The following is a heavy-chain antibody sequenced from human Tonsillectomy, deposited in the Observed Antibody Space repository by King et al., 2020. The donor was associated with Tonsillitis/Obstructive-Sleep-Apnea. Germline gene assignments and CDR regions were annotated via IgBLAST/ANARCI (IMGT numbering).Heavy chain of an antibody. J-gene: IGHJ5*02. V-gene: IGHV3-73*02. CDR1: GFTFIGSA. Sequence: VQLVESGGGLVQPGGSLKLSCAASGFTFIGSAMHWCRQASGKGLVWVGRIRSKAKNYATAFAASVKGRLTISRDDSKNTAYLQMNSLKTEDTAVYYCTRRSSSSISNWFDPWGQGTLVTVSS. CDR3: TRRSSSSISNWFDP. D-gene: IGHD6-6*01. CDR2: IRSKAKNYAT.